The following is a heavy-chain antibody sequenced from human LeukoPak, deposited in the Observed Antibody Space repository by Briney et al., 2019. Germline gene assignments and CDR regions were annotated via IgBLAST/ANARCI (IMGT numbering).Heavy chain of an antibody. Sequence: ASLKVSCKASGYTFTSYGISWVRQAPGQGLEWMGWISAYNGNTNYAQKLQGRVTMTTDTSTSTAYMELRSLRSDDTAVYYCARDFIDYYYMDVWGKGTTVTVSS. CDR1: GYTFTSYG. CDR3: ARDFIDYYYMDV. V-gene: IGHV1-18*01. CDR2: ISAYNGNT. J-gene: IGHJ6*03.